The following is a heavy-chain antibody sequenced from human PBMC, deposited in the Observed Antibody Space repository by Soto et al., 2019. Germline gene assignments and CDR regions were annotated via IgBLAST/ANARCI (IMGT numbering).Heavy chain of an antibody. Sequence: QVQLQESGPGLVKPSQTLSLTCAVSGGSISSGGAYYWSWIRQSPGKGLEWIGYIHYSGSTYYNSSLKSRVTRSVDTSKNQFSRKVSSVTAADTAVYYCARSPRGLGNFDYWGQGTLVTVSS. CDR2: IHYSGST. CDR3: ARSPRGLGNFDY. CDR1: GGSISSGGAYY. J-gene: IGHJ4*02. V-gene: IGHV4-30-4*08. D-gene: IGHD3-10*01.